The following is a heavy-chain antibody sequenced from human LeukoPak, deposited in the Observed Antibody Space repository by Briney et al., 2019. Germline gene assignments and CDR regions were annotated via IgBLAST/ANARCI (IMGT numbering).Heavy chain of an antibody. Sequence: ASVKVSCKASGYTFTGYYMHWVRQAPGQRLEWMGRINPNSGGTNYAQKFQGRVTMTRDTSISTAYMELSRLRSDDTAVYYCHCVAAAGRVLFDYWGQGTLVTVSS. CDR2: INPNSGGT. V-gene: IGHV1-2*06. CDR1: GYTFTGYY. D-gene: IGHD6-13*01. CDR3: HCVAAAGRVLFDY. J-gene: IGHJ4*02.